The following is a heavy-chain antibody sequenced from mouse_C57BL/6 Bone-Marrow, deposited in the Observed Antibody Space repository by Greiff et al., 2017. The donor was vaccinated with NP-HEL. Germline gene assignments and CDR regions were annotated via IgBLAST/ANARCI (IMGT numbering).Heavy chain of an antibody. V-gene: IGHV1-80*01. D-gene: IGHD1-1*01. CDR3: ARIYYYGSSYAMDY. J-gene: IGHJ4*01. CDR1: GYAFSSYW. CDR2: IYPGDGDT. Sequence: QLQQSGAELVKPGASVKISCKASGYAFSSYWMYWVKQRPGKGLEWIGQIYPGDGDTNYNGKFKGKATLTADKSSSTAYMQLSSLTSEDSAVYFCARIYYYGSSYAMDYWGQGTSVTVSS.